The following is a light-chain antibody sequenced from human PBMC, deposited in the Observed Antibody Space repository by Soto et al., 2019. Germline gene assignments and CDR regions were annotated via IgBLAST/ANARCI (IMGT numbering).Light chain of an antibody. CDR1: QSVSSTY. CDR2: GAS. CDR3: QHYGSSARFT. Sequence: EIVLTQSPGTLSLSPGERATLSCRASQSVSSTYLAWYQQKPGQAPRLLIYGASSRATGIPDRFSGSGSGTDFTLTISRLEPEDFAVYYCQHYGSSARFTFGPGTKVEIK. J-gene: IGKJ3*01. V-gene: IGKV3-20*01.